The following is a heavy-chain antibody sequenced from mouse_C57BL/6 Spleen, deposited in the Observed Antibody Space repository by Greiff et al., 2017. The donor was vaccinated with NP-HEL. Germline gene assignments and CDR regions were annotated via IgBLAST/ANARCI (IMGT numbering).Heavy chain of an antibody. CDR1: GYAFSSYW. D-gene: IGHD1-1*01. CDR2: IYPGDGDT. V-gene: IGHV1-80*01. CDR3: ARFPYYYGSSHYFDY. J-gene: IGHJ2*01. Sequence: QVHVKQSGAELVKPGASVKISCKASGYAFSSYWMNWVKQRPGKGLEWIGQIYPGDGDTNYNGKFKGKATLTADKSSSTAYMQLSSLTSEDSAVYFCARFPYYYGSSHYFDYWGQGTTLTVSS.